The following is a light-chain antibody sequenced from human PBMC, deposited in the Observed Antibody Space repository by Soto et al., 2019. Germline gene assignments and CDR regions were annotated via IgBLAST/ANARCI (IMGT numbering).Light chain of an antibody. Sequence: QSVLTQPPSVSGAPGQRVTISCAGSSSNIGAGYNIHWYQQLPGTAPKLLIYDNNHRPSGVPDRFSGSKSGTSASLAITGLQAEDEADYYCQSYDRSLSGYVFGTGTKGTVL. J-gene: IGLJ1*01. CDR1: SSNIGAGYN. CDR3: QSYDRSLSGYV. CDR2: DNN. V-gene: IGLV1-40*01.